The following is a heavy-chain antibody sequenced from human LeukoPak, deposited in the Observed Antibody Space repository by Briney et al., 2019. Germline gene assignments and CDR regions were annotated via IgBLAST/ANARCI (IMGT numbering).Heavy chain of an antibody. CDR2: ISGSGGST. CDR1: GFTFSSYA. Sequence: GGSLRLSCAASGFTFSSYAMSWVRQAPGRGLEWVSAISGSGGSTYYADSVKGGLTISRDNSKNTLYLQMHSLSEEDTAVYYCARDKGTSTTAPKRKGRFDPWGQGTLVTVSS. D-gene: IGHD1-1*01. J-gene: IGHJ5*02. CDR3: ARDKGTSTTAPKRKGRFDP. V-gene: IGHV3-23*01.